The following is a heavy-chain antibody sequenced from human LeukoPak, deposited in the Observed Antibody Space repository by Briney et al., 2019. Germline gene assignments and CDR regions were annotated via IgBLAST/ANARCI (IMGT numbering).Heavy chain of an antibody. CDR1: GFTFSRYW. Sequence: TGGSLRLSCADSGFTFSRYWMHWVRQTPGKGLVWVSCISADGSVTRYADSVKGRFTISRDNTKSTLYLQMHSLRAEDTAVYYCATAGGDGSRIGFDPWGQGNLVTVSS. CDR3: ATAGGDGSRIGFDP. D-gene: IGHD2-15*01. V-gene: IGHV3-74*01. J-gene: IGHJ5*02. CDR2: ISADGSVT.